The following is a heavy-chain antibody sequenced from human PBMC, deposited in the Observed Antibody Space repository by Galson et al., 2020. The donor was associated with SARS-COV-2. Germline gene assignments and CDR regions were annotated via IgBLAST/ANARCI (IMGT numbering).Heavy chain of an antibody. Sequence: GGSLRLSCAASGFTFSSYGMHWVRQAPGKGLERVAVISYDGSNKYYADSVKGRFTISRDNSKNTLYLQMNSLRAEDTAVYYCAKVLYRPDIMITFGGVIGAFDIWGQGTMVTVSS. CDR3: AKVLYRPDIMITFGGVIGAFDI. CDR1: GFTFSSYG. D-gene: IGHD3-16*01. CDR2: ISYDGSNK. V-gene: IGHV3-30*18. J-gene: IGHJ3*02.